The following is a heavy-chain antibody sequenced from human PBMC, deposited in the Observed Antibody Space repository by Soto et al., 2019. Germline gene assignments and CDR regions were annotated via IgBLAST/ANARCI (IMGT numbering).Heavy chain of an antibody. CDR1: GYTFTSYG. V-gene: IGHV1-18*01. Sequence: ASVKVSCKASGYTFTSYGISWVRQAPGQGLEWMGWISAYNGNTNYAQKLQGRVTMTTDTSTSTAYMELRSLRSDDTAVYYCARDVRLYCISTSCYEDNQGMDVWGQGTTVTVSS. J-gene: IGHJ6*02. CDR3: ARDVRLYCISTSCYEDNQGMDV. D-gene: IGHD2-2*01. CDR2: ISAYNGNT.